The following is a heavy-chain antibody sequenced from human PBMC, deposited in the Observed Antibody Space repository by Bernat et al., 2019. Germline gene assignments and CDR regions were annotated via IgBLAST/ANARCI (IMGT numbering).Heavy chain of an antibody. Sequence: QVQLQQWGAGLLKPSETLSLTCAVYGGSFSGYYWSWIRQPPGKGLEWIGEINHSGSTNYNPSLKSRVTISVDTSKNQFSLKLSSVTAADTAVYYCARGFPYYCSSTSCSFDYWGQGTLVTVSS. D-gene: IGHD2-2*01. CDR2: INHSGST. CDR3: ARGFPYYCSSTSCSFDY. J-gene: IGHJ4*02. V-gene: IGHV4-34*01. CDR1: GGSFSGYY.